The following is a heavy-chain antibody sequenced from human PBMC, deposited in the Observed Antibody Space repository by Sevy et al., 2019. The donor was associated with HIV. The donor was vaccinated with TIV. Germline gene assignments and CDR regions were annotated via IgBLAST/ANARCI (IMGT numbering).Heavy chain of an antibody. CDR1: DGSFSGYY. CDR2: INEGGIN. CDR3: ARSPHVVVVPGAPSWFDP. D-gene: IGHD2-2*01. V-gene: IGHV4-34*01. Sequence: SETLSLTCAVHDGSFSGYYWSWIRQLPGKGLEWVGEINEGGINYYNPSLKSRVTISVDTSKKQFALKLNSVTAVDSAVYFCARSPHVVVVPGAPSWFDPWGQGTLVTVSS. J-gene: IGHJ5*02.